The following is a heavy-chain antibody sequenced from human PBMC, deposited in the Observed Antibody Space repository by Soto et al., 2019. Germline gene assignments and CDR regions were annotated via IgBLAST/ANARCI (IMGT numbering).Heavy chain of an antibody. V-gene: IGHV3-30*18. J-gene: IGHJ4*02. CDR1: GFTFSRYG. Sequence: QVQLVESGGGVVQPGGSVRLSCAASGFTFSRYGMHWVRQAPGKGLEWVAVMSHDGNNEYYADSVKGRFTVSRDTSRNTQYLQMNSLRVEDTAVYYCAKGFLSGGYCANGVCYHFDYWGQGTPVTVSS. D-gene: IGHD2-8*01. CDR2: MSHDGNNE. CDR3: AKGFLSGGYCANGVCYHFDY.